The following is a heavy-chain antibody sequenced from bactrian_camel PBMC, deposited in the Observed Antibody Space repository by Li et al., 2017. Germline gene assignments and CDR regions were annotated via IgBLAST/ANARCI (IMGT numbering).Heavy chain of an antibody. J-gene: IGHJ6*01. CDR1: GNTYSMNY. CDR2: IHTGGAAP. CDR3: AAVEEALMHDVPPAYGGSRSSFAY. D-gene: IGHD6*01. V-gene: IGHV3S54*01. Sequence: QLVESGGGSVQAGGSLRLSCAASGNTYSMNYCMAWFRQTPGKEREGVAHIHTGGAAPHYADSVKGRFTISQDNAKNTLYLQMNSLKPEDTAMYFCAAVEEALMHDVPPAYGGSRSSFAYWGQGTQVTVS.